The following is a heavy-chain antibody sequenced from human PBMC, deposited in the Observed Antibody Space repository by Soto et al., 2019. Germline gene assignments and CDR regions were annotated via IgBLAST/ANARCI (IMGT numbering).Heavy chain of an antibody. CDR2: INPSGGST. CDR1: GYTFTSYY. V-gene: IGHV1-46*01. Sequence: QVQLVQSGAEVKKPGASVKVSCKASGYTFTSYYMHWVRQAPGQGLEWMGIINPSGGSTSYAQKFQGGVTMTRDTSTSTVYMELSSLRSEDTAVYYCARVGIAVAGEDAFDIWGQGTMVTVSS. D-gene: IGHD6-19*01. CDR3: ARVGIAVAGEDAFDI. J-gene: IGHJ3*02.